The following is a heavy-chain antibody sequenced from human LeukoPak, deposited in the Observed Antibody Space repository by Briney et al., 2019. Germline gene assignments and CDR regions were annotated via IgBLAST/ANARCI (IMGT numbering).Heavy chain of an antibody. V-gene: IGHV3-23*01. CDR1: GFTFSSYA. D-gene: IGHD3-22*01. Sequence: GSLRLSCAASGFTFSSYAMGWVRQAPGKGLEWVSSISGSGGTTYYADSVKGRFTISRDNSNNTLYLQMRSLTAEDTAVYFCAKVSAFYYDSGGYPAPFDYWGQGTLVPVSS. CDR3: AKVSAFYYDSGGYPAPFDY. J-gene: IGHJ4*02. CDR2: ISGSGGTT.